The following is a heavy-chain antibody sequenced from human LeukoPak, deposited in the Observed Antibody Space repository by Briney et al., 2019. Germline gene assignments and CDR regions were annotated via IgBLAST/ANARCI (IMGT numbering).Heavy chain of an antibody. V-gene: IGHV3-74*01. D-gene: IGHD6-19*01. CDR1: GLTFSSYW. CDR3: ARAGYSSGCYYY. CDR2: INSDGSST. J-gene: IGHJ4*02. Sequence: PGGSLRLSCAASGLTFSSYWMHWVRQAPGKGLVWVSRINSDGSSTSYADSVKGRFSISRDNAKNTLYLQMNSLRAEDTAVYYCARAGYSSGCYYYWGQGPLVTVSS.